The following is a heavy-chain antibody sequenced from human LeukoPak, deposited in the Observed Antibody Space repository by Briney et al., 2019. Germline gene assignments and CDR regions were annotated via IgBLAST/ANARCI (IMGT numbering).Heavy chain of an antibody. CDR2: ISAYNGNT. J-gene: IGHJ3*02. CDR3: ASDYVVATAIRGRGAQFDI. Sequence: GASVKVSCKASGYTFTSYGISWVRQAPGQGLEWMGWISAYNGNTNYAQKLQGRVTMTTDTSTSTAYMELRSLRSDDTAVYYCASDYVVATAIRGRGAQFDIWGQGTMVTVSS. D-gene: IGHD2-21*02. V-gene: IGHV1-18*01. CDR1: GYTFTSYG.